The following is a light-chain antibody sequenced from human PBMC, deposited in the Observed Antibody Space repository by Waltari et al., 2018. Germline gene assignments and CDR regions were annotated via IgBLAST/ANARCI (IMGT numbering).Light chain of an antibody. Sequence: IVITPSPVTLSVSTGQSATLSCRASQNINDNLAWYQQKPGQAPRLLINRASTRATGIPARFSGSGSGTEFSLTISSLQSEDFALYYCQEYENRPPWQFGQGTKVES. CDR2: RAS. CDR3: QEYENRPPWQ. CDR1: QNINDN. J-gene: IGKJ1*01. V-gene: IGKV3-15*01.